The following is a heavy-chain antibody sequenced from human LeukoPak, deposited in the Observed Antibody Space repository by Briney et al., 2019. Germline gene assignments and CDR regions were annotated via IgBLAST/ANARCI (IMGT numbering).Heavy chain of an antibody. CDR2: ISAYNGNT. CDR3: ARVHGSGSYYKGPYYFDY. D-gene: IGHD3-10*01. Sequence: ASVKVSCKASGYTFSSYGISWVRQAPGQGPEWMGWISAYNGNTNNAQKLQGRVTMTTDTSTSTAYMELRSLRSDDTAVYYCARVHGSGSYYKGPYYFDYWGQGTLVTVSS. CDR1: GYTFSSYG. J-gene: IGHJ4*02. V-gene: IGHV1-18*01.